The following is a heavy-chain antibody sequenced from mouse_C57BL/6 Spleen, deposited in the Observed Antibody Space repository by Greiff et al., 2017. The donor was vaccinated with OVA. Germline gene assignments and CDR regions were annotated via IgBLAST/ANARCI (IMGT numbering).Heavy chain of an antibody. J-gene: IGHJ1*03. CDR3: GSYGRGYFDV. CDR2: IRYDGGN. CDR1: GYSFTSGYY. Sequence: EVHLVESGPGLVKPSQSLSLTCSVTGYSFTSGYYWNWIRQLPGNKLEWMGYIRYDGGNNYNPSLKNPTSITRDTSTNQYVLKLNSVTTEDAAADYCGSYGRGYFDVWGTGTTVTVSS. D-gene: IGHD1-1*01. V-gene: IGHV3-6*01.